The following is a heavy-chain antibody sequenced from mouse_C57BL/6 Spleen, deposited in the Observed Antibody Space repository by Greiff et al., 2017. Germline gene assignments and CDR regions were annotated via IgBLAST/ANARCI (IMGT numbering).Heavy chain of an antibody. Sequence: VKVVESGPGLVQPSQSLSITCTASGFSLTSYGVHWVRQSPGRGLEWLGVIWSGGSTDYNAAFISRLSISKDNSKSQVFFKMNSLQADDTAIYYCARKSYYDYAMDYWGQGTSVTVSS. J-gene: IGHJ4*01. CDR1: GFSLTSYG. D-gene: IGHD1-1*01. V-gene: IGHV2-2*01. CDR3: ARKSYYDYAMDY. CDR2: IWSGGST.